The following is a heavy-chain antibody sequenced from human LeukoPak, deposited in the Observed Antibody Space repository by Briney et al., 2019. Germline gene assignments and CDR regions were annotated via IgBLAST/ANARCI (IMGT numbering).Heavy chain of an antibody. J-gene: IGHJ2*01. CDR2: INPNSGGT. CDR3: ARSGYWDCYFDL. D-gene: IGHD3-22*01. CDR1: GYTFTGYH. Sequence: ASVKDTCKASGYTFTGYHMHWVRPAPGQGRDWMGWINPNSGGTNYAQKFQGRVTMTRDTSISTAYMELSRLRSDDTAVCYCARSGYWDCYFDLWGRGTLVTVSS. V-gene: IGHV1-2*02.